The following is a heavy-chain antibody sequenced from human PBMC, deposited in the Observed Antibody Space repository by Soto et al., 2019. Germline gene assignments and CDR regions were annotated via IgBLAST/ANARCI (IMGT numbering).Heavy chain of an antibody. Sequence: SVKVSSKASGGTFSSYAISWVRQAPGQGLEWMGGIIPIFGTANYAQKFQGRVTITADESTSTAYMELSSLRSEDTAVYYCASDYYDSSGYYPPPGYWGQGTLVTVS. J-gene: IGHJ4*02. CDR1: GGTFSSYA. CDR2: IIPIFGTA. V-gene: IGHV1-69*13. D-gene: IGHD3-22*01. CDR3: ASDYYDSSGYYPPPGY.